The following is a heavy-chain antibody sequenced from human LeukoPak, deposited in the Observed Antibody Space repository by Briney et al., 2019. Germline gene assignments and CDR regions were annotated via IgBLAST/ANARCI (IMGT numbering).Heavy chain of an antibody. Sequence: GGSLRLSCTASGFTFGDYAMTWVRQAPGKGLEWVGFIRGKVYGGTPEYAASVKGRFTIARDDSKSVAYLQMNYLKTEDTAVYYCSRVDGGGNGWCEDFWGQGTLVTVYS. CDR2: IRGKVYGGTP. V-gene: IGHV3-49*04. D-gene: IGHD6-19*01. CDR3: SRVDGGGNGWCEDF. CDR1: GFTFGDYA. J-gene: IGHJ4*02.